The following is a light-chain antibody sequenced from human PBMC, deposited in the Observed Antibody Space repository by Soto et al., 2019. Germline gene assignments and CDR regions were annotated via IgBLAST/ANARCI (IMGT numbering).Light chain of an antibody. Sequence: QSVLTQPPSVSGAPGQRVTISCTGSSSNIGAGYDVHWYQQLPGTAPKRLIYGNNNRPSGVPDRFSGSKSGTSASLAITGLQAEDEADYYCQSYDSSLSGYWVFGGGTKVTVL. CDR1: SSNIGAGYD. J-gene: IGLJ3*02. CDR3: QSYDSSLSGYWV. V-gene: IGLV1-40*01. CDR2: GNN.